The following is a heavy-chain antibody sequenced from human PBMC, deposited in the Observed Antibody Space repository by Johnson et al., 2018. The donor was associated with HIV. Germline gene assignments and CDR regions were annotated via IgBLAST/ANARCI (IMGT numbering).Heavy chain of an antibody. V-gene: IGHV3-66*01. CDR3: ARGSTVTTLSGAFDI. Sequence: VQLVESGGGVVQPERSLRLSCAASGFTVSSNYMSWVRQAPGKGLEWVSVIYSGGSTYYADSVKGRFTISRDNSKNTLYLQMNSLRADDTAVYYCARGSTVTTLSGAFDIWGQGTLVTVSS. CDR1: GFTVSSNY. J-gene: IGHJ3*02. CDR2: IYSGGST. D-gene: IGHD4-11*01.